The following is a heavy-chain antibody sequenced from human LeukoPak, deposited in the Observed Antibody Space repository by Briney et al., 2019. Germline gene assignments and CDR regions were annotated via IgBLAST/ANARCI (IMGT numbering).Heavy chain of an antibody. Sequence: PGGSLRLSCAASGVTFDDYGISWVRQAPGKGLEWVSGINWNGGSTGYADSVKGRFTISRDNAKNSLYLQMHSLRAEDTALYYCARGSYCSSTSCPAFDYWGQGTLVTVSS. CDR3: ARGSYCSSTSCPAFDY. V-gene: IGHV3-20*04. CDR2: INWNGGST. CDR1: GVTFDDYG. D-gene: IGHD2-2*01. J-gene: IGHJ4*02.